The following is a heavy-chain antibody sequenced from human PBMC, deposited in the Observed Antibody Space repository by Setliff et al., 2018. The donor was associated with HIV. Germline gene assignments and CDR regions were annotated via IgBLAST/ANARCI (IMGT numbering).Heavy chain of an antibody. CDR1: GYTLTELS. D-gene: IGHD6-19*01. CDR2: FDPEDGET. V-gene: IGHV1-24*01. Sequence: GASVKVSCKVSGYTLTELSRHWVRQAPGKGLEWMGGFDPEDGETIYAQKFQGRVTMTRDTSTSTVYMEMSGLRSEDTAVFYCARVAVPGLAYFPHWGQGTLVTVSS. CDR3: ARVAVPGLAYFPH. J-gene: IGHJ1*01.